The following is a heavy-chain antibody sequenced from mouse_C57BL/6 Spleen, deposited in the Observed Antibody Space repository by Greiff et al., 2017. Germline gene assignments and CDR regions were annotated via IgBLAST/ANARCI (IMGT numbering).Heavy chain of an antibody. CDR2: IYPSDSET. CDR3: ARHYGNYEDAMDY. D-gene: IGHD2-1*01. CDR1: GYTFTSYW. V-gene: IGHV1-61*01. J-gene: IGHJ4*01. Sequence: QVQLKQPGAELVRPGSSVKLSCKASGYTFTSYWMDWVKQRPGQGLEWIGNIYPSDSETHYNQKFKDKATLTVDKSSSTAYMQLSSLTSEDSAVYYCARHYGNYEDAMDYWGQGTSVTVSS.